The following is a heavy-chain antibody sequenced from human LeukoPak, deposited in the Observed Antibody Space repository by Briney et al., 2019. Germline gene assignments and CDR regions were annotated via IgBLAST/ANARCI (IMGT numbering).Heavy chain of an antibody. CDR3: ARVDYSNYYMDV. Sequence: SVKVSCKASGGTFSSYAISWVRQSPGQGLEWMGGIIPIFGTANYAQKFQGRVTITTDESTSTAYMELSSLRSEDTAVYYCARVDYSNYYMDVWGKGTTVTVSS. CDR1: GGTFSSYA. D-gene: IGHD4-11*01. J-gene: IGHJ6*03. V-gene: IGHV1-69*05. CDR2: IIPIFGTA.